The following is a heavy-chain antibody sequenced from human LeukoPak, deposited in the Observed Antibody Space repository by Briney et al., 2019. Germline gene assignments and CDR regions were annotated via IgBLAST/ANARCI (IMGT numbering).Heavy chain of an antibody. D-gene: IGHD1-26*01. J-gene: IGHJ4*02. Sequence: KPSETLSLTCTVSGGSISSSSYYWGWIRQPPGKGLEWIGSIYYSGSTYYNPSLKSRVTISVDTSRNQFSLRLSSVTAADTAVYYCARGDHPSRTFDYWGQGTLVTVSS. CDR3: ARGDHPSRTFDY. V-gene: IGHV4-39*07. CDR1: GGSISSSSYY. CDR2: IYYSGST.